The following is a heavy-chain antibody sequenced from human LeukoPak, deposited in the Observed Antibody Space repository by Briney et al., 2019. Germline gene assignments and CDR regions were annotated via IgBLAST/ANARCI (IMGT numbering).Heavy chain of an antibody. D-gene: IGHD5-18*01. CDR3: ARGSAMLTR. Sequence: SETLSLTCAVYGGSFSGYYWSWIRQPPGKGLEWIGEINHSGGTNYNPSLKSRVTISVDTSKNQFSLKLSSVTAADTAVYYCARGSAMLTRWGQGTLVTVSS. CDR2: INHSGGT. CDR1: GGSFSGYY. V-gene: IGHV4-34*01. J-gene: IGHJ4*02.